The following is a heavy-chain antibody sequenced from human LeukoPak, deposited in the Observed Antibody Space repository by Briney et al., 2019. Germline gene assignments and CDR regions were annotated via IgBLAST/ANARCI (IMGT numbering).Heavy chain of an antibody. CDR3: TTEYYLDY. V-gene: IGHV3-9*01. CDR1: GFTFDDYA. J-gene: IGHJ4*02. Sequence: GRSLRLSCAASGFTFDDYAMHWVRQAPGKGLEWVSGISWNSDSIDYADSVKGRFTISRDNAKNSLYLQMNSLKTEDTAVYYCTTEYYLDYWGQGTLVTVSS. CDR2: ISWNSDSI.